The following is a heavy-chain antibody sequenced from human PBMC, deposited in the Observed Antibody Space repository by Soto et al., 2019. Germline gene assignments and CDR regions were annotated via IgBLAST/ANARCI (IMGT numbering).Heavy chain of an antibody. Sequence: ASVKVSCKASGYTFTGYYMHWVRQAPGQGLEWMGWINPNSGGTNYAQKFQGRVTMTRDTSISTAYMELSRLRSDDTGVYYCSRERGNSSSWYWGWFDPWGQGTLVTVSS. CDR2: INPNSGGT. CDR1: GYTFTGYY. V-gene: IGHV1-2*02. CDR3: SRERGNSSSWYWGWFDP. D-gene: IGHD6-13*01. J-gene: IGHJ5*02.